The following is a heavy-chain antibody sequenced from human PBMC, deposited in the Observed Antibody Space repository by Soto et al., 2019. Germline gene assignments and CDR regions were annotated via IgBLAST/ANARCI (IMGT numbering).Heavy chain of an antibody. CDR1: GGSISSFY. CDR3: ARWTSCGGDCYWLDY. D-gene: IGHD2-21*02. Sequence: QVQLQESGPGLVKPSETLSLTCIVSGGSISSFYWGWIRQPPEKGLEWIGNIFYTGSTGYNPSLSSRVTLSLDTSRNHFFLKVNSVAAADTAVYYCARWTSCGGDCYWLDYWGQGTLVTVSS. V-gene: IGHV4-59*08. J-gene: IGHJ4*02. CDR2: IFYTGST.